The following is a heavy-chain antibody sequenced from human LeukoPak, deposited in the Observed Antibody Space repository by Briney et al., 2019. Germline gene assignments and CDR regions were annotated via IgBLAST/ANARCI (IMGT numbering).Heavy chain of an antibody. CDR3: ASTTYYWN. Sequence: GGSLRLSCAASGVTFSSYWMSWVRQAPGKGLEWVANIKQDGSEKYYVDSVKGRFTISRDNAKNSLFLQMNSLRVEDTAVYFCASTTYYWNWGQGTLVTVSS. D-gene: IGHD1-20*01. V-gene: IGHV3-7*01. CDR1: GVTFSSYW. CDR2: IKQDGSEK. J-gene: IGHJ4*02.